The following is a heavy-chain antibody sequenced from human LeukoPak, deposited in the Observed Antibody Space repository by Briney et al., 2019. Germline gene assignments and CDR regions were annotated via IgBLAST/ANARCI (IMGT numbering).Heavy chain of an antibody. CDR2: INPSGGST. J-gene: IGHJ4*02. CDR1: GYTFTSYY. Sequence: ASVKVSCKASGYTFTSYYMHWVRQAPGQGLEWMGIINPSGGSTSYAQKFQGRVTMTTDTSTSTAYMELRSLRSDDTAVYYCARDNPPGYYYDSSGYLVYWGQGTLVTVSS. D-gene: IGHD3-22*01. CDR3: ARDNPPGYYYDSSGYLVY. V-gene: IGHV1-46*01.